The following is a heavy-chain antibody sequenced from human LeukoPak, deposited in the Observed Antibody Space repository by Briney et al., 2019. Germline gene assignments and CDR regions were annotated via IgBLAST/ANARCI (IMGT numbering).Heavy chain of an antibody. CDR3: ARNPIRGSSSYYYYMDV. Sequence: GGSLRLSCAASGFTFSSYAMHWVRQAPGKGLEWVAVISYDGSNKYYADSVKGRFTISRDNSKNTLYLQMNSLRAEDTAVYYCARNPIRGSSSYYYYMDVWGKGTTVTVSS. J-gene: IGHJ6*03. V-gene: IGHV3-30-3*01. D-gene: IGHD6-13*01. CDR2: ISYDGSNK. CDR1: GFTFSSYA.